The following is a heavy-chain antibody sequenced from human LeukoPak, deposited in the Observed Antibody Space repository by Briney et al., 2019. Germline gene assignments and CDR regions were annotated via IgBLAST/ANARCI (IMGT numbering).Heavy chain of an antibody. CDR3: ARVQYSSSVDS. V-gene: IGHV4-34*01. CDR2: INHSGST. J-gene: IGHJ4*02. CDR1: GGSFSGYY. D-gene: IGHD6-6*01. Sequence: NTSETLSLTCAVYGGSFSGYYWSWIRQPPGKGLEWIGEINHSGSTNYNPSLKSRVTISVDTSKNQFSLKLSSVTAADTAVYYCARVQYSSSVDSWGQGTLVTVSS.